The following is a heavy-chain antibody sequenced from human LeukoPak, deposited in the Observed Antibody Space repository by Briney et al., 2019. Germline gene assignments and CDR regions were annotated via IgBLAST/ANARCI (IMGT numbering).Heavy chain of an antibody. CDR1: GYTFTSYG. J-gene: IGHJ6*03. Sequence: GASVKVSCKASGYTFTSYGISWVRQAPGQGLEWMGIINPSGGSTSYAQKFQGRVTMTRDMSTSTVYMELSSLRSEDTAVYYCARMSDSNGPMDVWGKGTTVTVSS. CDR2: INPSGGST. D-gene: IGHD6-25*01. V-gene: IGHV1-46*01. CDR3: ARMSDSNGPMDV.